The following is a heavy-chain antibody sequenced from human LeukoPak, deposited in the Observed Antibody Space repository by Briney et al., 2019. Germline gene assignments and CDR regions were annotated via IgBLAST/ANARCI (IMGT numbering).Heavy chain of an antibody. CDR1: GGSISSGGYY. CDR2: TYYSGST. J-gene: IGHJ5*02. Sequence: SETLSLTCTVSGGSISSGGYYWSWIRQHPGKGLEWIGYTYYSGSTYYNPSLKSRVTISVDTSKNQFSLKLSSVTAADTAVYYCARAVGGYSYGLGLNWFDPWGQGTLVTVSS. CDR3: ARAVGGYSYGLGLNWFDP. D-gene: IGHD5-18*01. V-gene: IGHV4-31*03.